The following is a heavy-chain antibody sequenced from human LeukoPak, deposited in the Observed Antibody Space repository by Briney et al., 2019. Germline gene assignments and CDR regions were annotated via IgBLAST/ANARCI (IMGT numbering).Heavy chain of an antibody. J-gene: IGHJ4*02. Sequence: GGSLRLSCAASGFTFSSYAMSWVRQAPGKGLEWVSAISGSGGSTYYADSVKGRFTISRDNSKNTLYLQMNSLRAEDTAVYYCAKAPNGYYSGGTCYPFDYWGQGTLVTVSS. V-gene: IGHV3-23*01. CDR3: AKAPNGYYSGGTCYPFDY. CDR1: GFTFSSYA. D-gene: IGHD2-15*01. CDR2: ISGSGGST.